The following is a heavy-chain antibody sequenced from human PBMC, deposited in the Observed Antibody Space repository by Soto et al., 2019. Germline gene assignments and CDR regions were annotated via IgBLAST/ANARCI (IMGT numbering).Heavy chain of an antibody. Sequence: PGGSLRLSCAASGFTFSSYSMNWVRQAPGKGLEWVSYISSSSSTIYYADSVKGRFTISRDNAKNSLYLQMNSLRAEDTAVYYCARDPQWLLIDYWGQGTLVTVSS. CDR1: GFTFSSYS. CDR3: ARDPQWLLIDY. CDR2: ISSSSSTI. D-gene: IGHD5-12*01. V-gene: IGHV3-48*01. J-gene: IGHJ4*02.